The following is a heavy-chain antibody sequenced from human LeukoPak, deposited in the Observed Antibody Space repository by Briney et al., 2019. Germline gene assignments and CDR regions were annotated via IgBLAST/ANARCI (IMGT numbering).Heavy chain of an antibody. CDR1: GYTFSSYY. V-gene: IGHV1-46*01. CDR3: ARLPVGAIYFDDY. Sequence: ASVKASCKASGYTFSSYYMHWVRQAPGQGLEWMGIINPSGGSTSYAQKFQGRVTMTRDMSTSTVYMELSSLRSEDTAVYYCARLPVGAIYFDDYWGQGTLVTVSS. J-gene: IGHJ4*02. CDR2: INPSGGST. D-gene: IGHD1-26*01.